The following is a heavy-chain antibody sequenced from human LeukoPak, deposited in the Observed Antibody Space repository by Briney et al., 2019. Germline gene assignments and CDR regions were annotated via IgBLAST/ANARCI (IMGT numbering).Heavy chain of an antibody. J-gene: IGHJ4*02. Sequence: PGGSLRLSCAASEFSVGSNYMTWVRQAPGKGLEWVSLIYSGGSTYYADSVKGRFTISRDNSKNTLYLQMNSLRAEDTAVYYCARDTLGEGEDANYAVYYFDYWGQGTVVTVSS. CDR2: IYSGGST. V-gene: IGHV3-66*01. D-gene: IGHD4/OR15-4a*01. CDR3: ARDTLGEGEDANYAVYYFDY. CDR1: EFSVGSNY.